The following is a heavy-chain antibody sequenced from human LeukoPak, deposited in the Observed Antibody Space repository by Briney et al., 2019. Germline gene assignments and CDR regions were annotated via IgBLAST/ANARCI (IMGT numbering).Heavy chain of an antibody. CDR2: INHSGST. CDR1: GGSFSGYY. D-gene: IGHD5-18*01. Sequence: PSETLSLTCAVYGGSFSGYYWSWIRQPPGKGLEWIGEINHSGSTNYNPSLKSRVTISVDTSKNQFSLKLSSVTAADTAVYYCARIRGYSYGYLNYYYGMDVWGQGTRVTVSS. V-gene: IGHV4-34*01. CDR3: ARIRGYSYGYLNYYYGMDV. J-gene: IGHJ6*02.